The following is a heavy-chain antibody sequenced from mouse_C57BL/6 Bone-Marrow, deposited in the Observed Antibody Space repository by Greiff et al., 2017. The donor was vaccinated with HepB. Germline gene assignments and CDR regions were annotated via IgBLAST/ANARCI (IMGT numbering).Heavy chain of an antibody. D-gene: IGHD2-3*01. CDR2: IYPRSGNT. CDR1: GYTFTSYG. J-gene: IGHJ4*01. CDR3: ARDDGYYLYAMDY. Sequence: QVQLQQSGAELARPGASVKLSCKASGYTFTSYGISWVKQRTGQGLEWIGEIYPRSGNTYYNEKFKGKATLTADKSSSTAYIELRSLTSEDSAVYFCARDDGYYLYAMDYWGQGTSVTVSS. V-gene: IGHV1-81*01.